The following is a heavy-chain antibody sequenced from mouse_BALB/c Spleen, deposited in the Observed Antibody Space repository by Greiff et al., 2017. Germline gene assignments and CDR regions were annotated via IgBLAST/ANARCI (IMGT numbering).Heavy chain of an antibody. CDR2: ISYSGST. CDR1: GYSITSDYA. D-gene: IGHD2-1*01. CDR3: ARSGNNAMDY. J-gene: IGHJ4*01. V-gene: IGHV3-2*02. Sequence: EVQRVESGPGLVKPSQSLSLTCTVTGYSITSDYAWNWIRQFPGNKLEWMGYISYSGSTSYNPSLKSRISITRDTSKNQFFLQLNSVTTEDTATYYCARSGNNAMDYWGQGTSVTVAS.